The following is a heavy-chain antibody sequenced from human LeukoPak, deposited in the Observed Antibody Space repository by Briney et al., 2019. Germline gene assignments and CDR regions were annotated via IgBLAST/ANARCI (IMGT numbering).Heavy chain of an antibody. CDR3: ARVVVPAAIGLWGYYYYGMDV. V-gene: IGHV1-69*01. Sequence: SVKVSCKASGGTFSSYAISWVRQAPGQGLEWMGGIIPIFGTANYAQKFQGRVTITADESTSTAYMELSSLRSEDTAVYYCARVVVPAAIGLWGYYYYGMDVWGKGTTVTVSS. J-gene: IGHJ6*04. D-gene: IGHD2-2*01. CDR2: IIPIFGTA. CDR1: GGTFSSYA.